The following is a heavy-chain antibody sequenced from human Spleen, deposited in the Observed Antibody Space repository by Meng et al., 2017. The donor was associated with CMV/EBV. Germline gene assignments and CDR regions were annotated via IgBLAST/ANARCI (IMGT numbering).Heavy chain of an antibody. Sequence: CKASEGNCRTYAVNWVRQAPGQGLEWMGRIIPIYGTTNYAQKFQGRVTITTDESTGTAYMELSSLRSEDAAFYYCARSCNGNTCPFDFWGQGTLVTVSS. CDR3: ARSCNGNTCPFDF. CDR2: IIPIYGTT. CDR1: EGNCRTYA. V-gene: IGHV1-69*05. D-gene: IGHD2/OR15-2a*01. J-gene: IGHJ4*02.